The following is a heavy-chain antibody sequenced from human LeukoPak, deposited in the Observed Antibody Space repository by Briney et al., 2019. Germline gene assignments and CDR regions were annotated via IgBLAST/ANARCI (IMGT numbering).Heavy chain of an antibody. V-gene: IGHV1-8*01. D-gene: IGHD2-2*01. CDR1: GYTFTSYD. CDR2: MNPNSGNT. J-gene: IGHJ4*02. Sequence: ASVKVSCKASGYTFTSYDINWVRQATGQGLEWMGWMNPNSGNTGYAQKFQGRVTMTRNTSISTAYMELSSLRSEDTAVYYCARDCSSTSCSYWGFDYWGQGTLVTVSS. CDR3: ARDCSSTSCSYWGFDY.